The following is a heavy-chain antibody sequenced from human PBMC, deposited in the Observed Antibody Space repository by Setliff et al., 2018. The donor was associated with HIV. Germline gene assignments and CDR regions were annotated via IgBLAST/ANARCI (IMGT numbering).Heavy chain of an antibody. CDR2: VYYTGST. V-gene: IGHV4-59*08. J-gene: IGHJ2*01. CDR3: ARHQGKYYDSSGYTGWFFDL. D-gene: IGHD3-22*01. Sequence: LSLTCTVSGGSICSHYWSLIRQPPGKGLEWIGYVYYTGSTNYNPSLKSRVTISIDTSKNQFSLKLSSVTAAYTAVYYCARHQGKYYDSSGYTGWFFDLWGRGTLVTVSS. CDR1: GGSICSHY.